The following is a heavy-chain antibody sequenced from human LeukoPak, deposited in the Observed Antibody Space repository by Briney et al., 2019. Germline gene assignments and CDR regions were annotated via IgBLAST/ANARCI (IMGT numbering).Heavy chain of an antibody. CDR1: GFTFSSYY. J-gene: IGHJ6*02. D-gene: IGHD3-22*01. CDR2: ISSSSSTI. V-gene: IGHV3-48*01. CDR3: ARERDYYDSSGYYYYYYGMDV. Sequence: GGSLRLSCAASGFTFSSYYMNWVRQAPGKGLEWVSYISSSSSTIYYADSVKGRFTISRDNSKNTLYLQMNSLRAEDTAVYYCARERDYYDSSGYYYYYYGMDVWGQGTTVTVSS.